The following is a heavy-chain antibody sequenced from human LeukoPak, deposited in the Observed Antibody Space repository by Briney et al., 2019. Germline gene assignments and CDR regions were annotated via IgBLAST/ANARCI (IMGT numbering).Heavy chain of an antibody. CDR3: ARRASSGWYYFDY. D-gene: IGHD6-19*01. J-gene: IGHJ4*02. V-gene: IGHV4-39*01. Sequence: SETLSLTCIVSGGSISSSSYYWGWIRQPPGKGLEWIGSIYYSGSTYYNPSLKSRVTISVDTSKNQFSLKLSSVTAADTAVYYCARRASSGWYYFDYWGQGTLVTVSS. CDR1: GGSISSSSYY. CDR2: IYYSGST.